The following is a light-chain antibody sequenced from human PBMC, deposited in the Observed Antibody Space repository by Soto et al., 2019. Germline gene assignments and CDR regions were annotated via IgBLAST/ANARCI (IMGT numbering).Light chain of an antibody. CDR3: QTWGTGIEV. Sequence: QPVLTQSPSASASLGASVKLTCTLSSGHSSYTIAWHQQQPEKVPRYLMTLNSDGSHSKGDGIPDRFSGSSSGAERYLSISSLQSEDEADYYCQTWGTGIEVFGGGTQLTVL. CDR2: LNSDGSH. J-gene: IGLJ3*02. CDR1: SGHSSYT. V-gene: IGLV4-69*01.